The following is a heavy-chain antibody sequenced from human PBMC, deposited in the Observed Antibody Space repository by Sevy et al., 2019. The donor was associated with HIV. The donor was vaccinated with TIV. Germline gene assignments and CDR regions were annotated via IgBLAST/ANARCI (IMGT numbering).Heavy chain of an antibody. CDR3: AREGIAVAGYYYYGMDV. V-gene: IGHV4-61*01. Sequence: SETLSLTCTVSGGPVSRGSYYWSWIRQPPGKGLEWIGYIYYSGCTNYNPSLKSRVTISVDTSKNQFSLKLSSVTAADTAVYYCAREGIAVAGYYYYGMDVWGQGTTVTVSS. D-gene: IGHD6-19*01. CDR1: GGPVSRGSYY. J-gene: IGHJ6*02. CDR2: IYYSGCT.